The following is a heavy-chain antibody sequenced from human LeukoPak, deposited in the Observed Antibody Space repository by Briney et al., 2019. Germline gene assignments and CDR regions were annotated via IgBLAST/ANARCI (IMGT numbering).Heavy chain of an antibody. CDR3: AKLCSGGSCYWNY. CDR2: ISASGGST. Sequence: GGSLRLSCSASGSTFSSYAMSWVRQAPGKGLEWVSGISASGGSTDYADSVKGRFTISRDNSKNTLYLQMNSLRAEDTAVYYCAKLCSGGSCYWNYWGQGTLVTVSS. CDR1: GSTFSSYA. V-gene: IGHV3-23*01. J-gene: IGHJ4*02. D-gene: IGHD2-15*01.